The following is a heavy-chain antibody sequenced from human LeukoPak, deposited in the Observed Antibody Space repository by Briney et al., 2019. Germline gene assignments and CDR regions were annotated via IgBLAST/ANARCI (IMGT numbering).Heavy chain of an antibody. J-gene: IGHJ4*02. D-gene: IGHD6-13*01. Sequence: SETLSLTCTVSGASISSYCWSWIRQPPGKGLEWIGYIYYSGSTNYNPSLKSRITISVATSKNQFSLNLSSVTAADTAVYYCARLYSSSLGRVFDYWGQGTLVTVSS. CDR2: IYYSGST. CDR3: ARLYSSSLGRVFDY. CDR1: GASISSYC. V-gene: IGHV4-59*01.